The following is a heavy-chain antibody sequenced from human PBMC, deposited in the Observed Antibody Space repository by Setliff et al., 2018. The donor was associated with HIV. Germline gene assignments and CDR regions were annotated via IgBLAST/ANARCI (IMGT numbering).Heavy chain of an antibody. D-gene: IGHD5-18*01. J-gene: IGHJ4*02. CDR3: ARRDGYSYGFYFDY. CDR2: IHYSGNT. CDR1: GGSISSGGYY. Sequence: SETLSLTCTVSGGSISSGGYYWSWIRHHPGKGLEWIGYIHYSGNTYYNPSLKSRLTISVDTSKNQFSLKLSSVTAADTAVYYCARRDGYSYGFYFDYWGQGTLVTVFS. V-gene: IGHV4-31*03.